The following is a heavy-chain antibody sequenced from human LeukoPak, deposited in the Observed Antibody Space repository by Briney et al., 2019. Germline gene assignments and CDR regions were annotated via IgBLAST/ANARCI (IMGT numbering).Heavy chain of an antibody. Sequence: PGGSLRLSCAASGFTFSSYSMNWVRQAPGKGLEWVSSISSSSSYIYYADSVKGRFTISRDNAKNSLYLQMNSLRAEDTAVYYCARDGAVVDNFDYWGQGTLVTVSS. D-gene: IGHD6-19*01. CDR1: GFTFSSYS. V-gene: IGHV3-21*01. J-gene: IGHJ4*02. CDR3: ARDGAVVDNFDY. CDR2: ISSSSSYI.